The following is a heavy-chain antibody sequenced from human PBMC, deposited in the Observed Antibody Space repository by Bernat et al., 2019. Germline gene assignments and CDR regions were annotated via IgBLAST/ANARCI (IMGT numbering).Heavy chain of an antibody. CDR1: GGTFSSYA. CDR3: ARDRTAYGGGDCYNGDY. D-gene: IGHD2-21*01. Sequence: QVQLVQSVAEVKKPGSSVKVSCKASGGTFSSYAISWVRQAPGQGLEWMGGIIPIFGTANYAQKFQGRVTITADESTSTAYMELSSLRSEDTAVYYCARDRTAYGGGDCYNGDYWGQGTLVTVSS. V-gene: IGHV1-69*01. CDR2: IIPIFGTA. J-gene: IGHJ4*02.